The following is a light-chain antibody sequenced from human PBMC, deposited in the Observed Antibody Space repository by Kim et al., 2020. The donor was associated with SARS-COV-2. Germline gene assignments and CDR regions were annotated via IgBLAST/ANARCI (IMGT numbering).Light chain of an antibody. CDR3: QQYGSSPVT. CDR2: GAS. CDR1: QSVSSDY. Sequence: EIVLTQSPGTPSLSPGERATLSCRASQSVSSDYVAWYQQKPGQAPRLLIHGASSRATGIPDRFSGSGSGTDFTLTISRLEPEDFAVYYCQQYGSSPVTFGQGTKVDIK. J-gene: IGKJ1*01. V-gene: IGKV3-20*01.